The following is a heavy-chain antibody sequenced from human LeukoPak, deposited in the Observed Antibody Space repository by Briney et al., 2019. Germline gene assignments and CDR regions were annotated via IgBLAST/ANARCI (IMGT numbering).Heavy chain of an antibody. CDR3: AKDRVGSGWYPDY. D-gene: IGHD6-19*01. V-gene: IGHV3-23*01. CDR2: INDGGGIT. Sequence: GGSLSLTCAGSGFTISSYAMSWVRQAPGKGLEWVSGINDGGGITHYLDSVKSRFTISTDNSKNTLYLQRNSVRAEDTAVYYCAKDRVGSGWYPDYWGEGTLVTVSS. J-gene: IGHJ4*02. CDR1: GFTISSYA.